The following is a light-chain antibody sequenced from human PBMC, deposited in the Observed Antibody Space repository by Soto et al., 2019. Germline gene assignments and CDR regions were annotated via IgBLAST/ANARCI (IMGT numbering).Light chain of an antibody. V-gene: IGKV3-20*01. CDR2: GAS. CDR1: QSVSSSY. CDR3: QQYGSSPWG. Sequence: EIVLTQSPGTLSLSPGERATLSCRASQSVSSSYLAWYQQKPGQAPRLLIYGASSRATGIPDRFSGSGSGTDFTLTISRLEPEHFAVYYCQQYGSSPWGFGQGTKVEIK. J-gene: IGKJ1*01.